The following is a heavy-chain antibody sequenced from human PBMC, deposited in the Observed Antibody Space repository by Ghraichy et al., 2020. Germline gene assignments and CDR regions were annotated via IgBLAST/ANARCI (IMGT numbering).Heavy chain of an antibody. V-gene: IGHV1-18*04. CDR1: GYTFTSYG. Sequence: ASVKVSCKASGYTFTSYGISWVRQAPGQGLEWMGWISAYNGNTNYAQKLQGRVTMTTDTSTSTAYMELRSLRSDDTAVYYCARDQRDYYYGSGSYYNVLLDYWGQGTLVTVSS. CDR3: ARDQRDYYYGSGSYYNVLLDY. CDR2: ISAYNGNT. D-gene: IGHD3-10*01. J-gene: IGHJ4*02.